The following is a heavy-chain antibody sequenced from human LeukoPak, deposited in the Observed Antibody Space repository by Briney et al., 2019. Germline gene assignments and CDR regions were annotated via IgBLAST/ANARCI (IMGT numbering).Heavy chain of an antibody. CDR3: ARAGSIAAAAD. J-gene: IGHJ4*02. D-gene: IGHD6-13*01. CDR2: IYTSGST. Sequence: SETLSLTCTVSGGSISSYYWSWIRQPAGKGLEWIGRIYTSGSTNYNPSLKSRVTISVDKFKNQFSLKLSSVTAADTAVYYCARAGSIAAAADWGQGTLVTVSS. CDR1: GGSISSYY. V-gene: IGHV4-4*07.